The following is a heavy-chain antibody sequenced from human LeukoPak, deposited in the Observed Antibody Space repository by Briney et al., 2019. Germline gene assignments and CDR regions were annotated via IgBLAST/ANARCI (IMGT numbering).Heavy chain of an antibody. CDR2: IYYSGST. V-gene: IGHV4-59*01. J-gene: IGHJ4*02. CDR1: GGSISSYY. D-gene: IGHD6-13*01. Sequence: SETLSLTCTVSGGSISSYYWSWIRQPPGKGLGWIGYIYYSGSTNYNPSLKSRVTISVDTSKNQFSLKLSSVTAADTAVYYCARAIAAAARFDYWGQGTLVTVSS. CDR3: ARAIAAAARFDY.